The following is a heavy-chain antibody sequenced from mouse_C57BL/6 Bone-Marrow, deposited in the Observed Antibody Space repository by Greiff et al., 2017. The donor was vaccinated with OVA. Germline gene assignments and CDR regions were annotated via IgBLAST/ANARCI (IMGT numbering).Heavy chain of an antibody. CDR1: GFNIKDDY. CDR3: TTSGWFYAMDY. J-gene: IGHJ4*01. Sequence: EVQLQQSGAELVRPGASVKLSCTASGFNIKDDYMHWVKQRPEQGLEWIGWIDPENGDTEYASKFQGKATITADTSSNTAYLQLSSLTSEDTAVYYCTTSGWFYAMDYWGQGTSVTVSS. V-gene: IGHV14-4*01. D-gene: IGHD2-3*01. CDR2: IDPENGDT.